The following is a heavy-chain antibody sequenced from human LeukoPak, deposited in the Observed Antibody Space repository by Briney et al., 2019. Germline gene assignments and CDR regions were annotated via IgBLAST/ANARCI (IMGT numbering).Heavy chain of an antibody. D-gene: IGHD3-10*01. Sequence: GSLRLSCAASGFTFSSYWMSWVRQAPGKGLEWVAVISYDGSNKYYADSVKGRFTISRDNSKNTLYLQMNSLRAEDTAVYYCARDQSRGSGSPAGLDYWGQGTLVTVSS. J-gene: IGHJ4*02. V-gene: IGHV3-30-3*01. CDR2: ISYDGSNK. CDR3: ARDQSRGSGSPAGLDY. CDR1: GFTFSSYW.